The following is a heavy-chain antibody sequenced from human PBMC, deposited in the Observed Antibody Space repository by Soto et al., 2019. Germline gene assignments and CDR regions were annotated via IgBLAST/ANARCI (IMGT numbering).Heavy chain of an antibody. D-gene: IGHD5-18*01. CDR2: IYYSGST. V-gene: IGHV4-31*03. J-gene: IGHJ4*02. CDR1: GGSISSGGYY. CDR3: ARSGYSYGPNPLLY. Sequence: SETLSLTCTVSGGSISSGGYYWSWIRQHPGKSLEWIRYIYYSGSTYYNPSLKSRVTISVDTSKNQFSLKLSSVTAADTVVYYCARSGYSYGPNPLLYWGQGTLVTVSS.